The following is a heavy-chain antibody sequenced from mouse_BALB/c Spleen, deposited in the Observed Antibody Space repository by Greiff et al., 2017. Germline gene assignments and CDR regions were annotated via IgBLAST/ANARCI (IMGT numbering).Heavy chain of an antibody. Sequence: QVQLKESGPGLVAPSQSLSITCTVSGFSLTGYGVNWVRQPPGKGLEWLGMIWGDGSTDYNSALKSRLSISKDNSKSQVFLKMNSLQTDDTAMYYCARDYYGPHWYFDVWGAGTTVTVSS. CDR2: IWGDGST. J-gene: IGHJ1*01. CDR1: GFSLTGYG. D-gene: IGHD1-2*01. CDR3: ARDYYGPHWYFDV. V-gene: IGHV2-6-7*01.